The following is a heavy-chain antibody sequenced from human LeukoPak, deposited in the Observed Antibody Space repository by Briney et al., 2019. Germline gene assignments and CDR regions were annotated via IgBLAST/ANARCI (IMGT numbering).Heavy chain of an antibody. J-gene: IGHJ4*02. Sequence: SVKVSCKASGYTFTSYGISWVRQAPGQGLEWMGGIIPIFGTANYAQKFQGRVTITADESTSTAYMELSSLRSEDTAVYYCASTLAAAGPHPSPFDYWGQGTLVTVSS. CDR3: ASTLAAAGPHPSPFDY. CDR2: IIPIFGTA. V-gene: IGHV1-69*13. D-gene: IGHD6-13*01. CDR1: GYTFTSYG.